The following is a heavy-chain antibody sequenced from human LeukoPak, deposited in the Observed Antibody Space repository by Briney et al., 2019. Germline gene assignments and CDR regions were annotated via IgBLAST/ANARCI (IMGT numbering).Heavy chain of an antibody. Sequence: GGSLRLSCAASGFTFSSNDMSWVRQAPGKGLEWVSGISGTDGSRSYADSVKGRFTISRDNSKNTLFLQMSSLRAEDTAVYYCARRYFDYWGQGTLVTVSS. CDR2: ISGTDGSR. CDR1: GFTFSSND. V-gene: IGHV3-23*01. J-gene: IGHJ4*02. CDR3: ARRYFDY.